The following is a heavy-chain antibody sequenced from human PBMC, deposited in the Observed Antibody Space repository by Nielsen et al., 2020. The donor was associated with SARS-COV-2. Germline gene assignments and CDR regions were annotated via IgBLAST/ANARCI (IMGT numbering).Heavy chain of an antibody. J-gene: IGHJ4*02. CDR2: ILLPFPDVP. CDR3: AKTPPVAARQYHFDS. D-gene: IGHD6-19*01. CDR1: GGTFNSYA. Sequence: SVKVSCKASGGTFNSYAVSWVRQAPGQGLEWMGRILLPFPDVPNYAQKFQGRVTITADKSPDTAYMELNSLTSEDTAVYYCAKTPPVAARQYHFDSWGQGTLVTVSS. V-gene: IGHV1-69*04.